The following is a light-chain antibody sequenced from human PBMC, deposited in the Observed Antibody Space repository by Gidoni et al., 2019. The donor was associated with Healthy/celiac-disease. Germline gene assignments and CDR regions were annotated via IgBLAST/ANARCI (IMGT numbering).Light chain of an antibody. CDR3: QQRSNWQAS. V-gene: IGKV3-11*01. Sequence: EIVLTQSPATLSLSPGERATLSCRASQSVSSYLAWYQQKPGQAPRLLIYDASNRATGIPARFSGSGSVTDFTLTISSLEPEDFAVYYCQQRSNWQASFGPGTNVDIK. CDR1: QSVSSY. J-gene: IGKJ3*01. CDR2: DAS.